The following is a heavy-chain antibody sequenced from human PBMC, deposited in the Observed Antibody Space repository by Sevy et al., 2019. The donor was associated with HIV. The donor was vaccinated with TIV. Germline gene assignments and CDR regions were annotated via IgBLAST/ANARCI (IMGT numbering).Heavy chain of an antibody. CDR2: ISYDGSNK. D-gene: IGHD6-6*01. CDR1: GFTFSSYA. CDR3: AREGGEIAARPDQLTFDY. J-gene: IGHJ4*02. Sequence: GGSLRLSCAASGFTFSSYAMHWVRQAPGKGLEWVALISYDGSNKYYADSVKGRFTISRDNSKNTLYLQMNSLRAEDTAVYYCAREGGEIAARPDQLTFDYWGQGTLVTVSS. V-gene: IGHV3-30-3*01.